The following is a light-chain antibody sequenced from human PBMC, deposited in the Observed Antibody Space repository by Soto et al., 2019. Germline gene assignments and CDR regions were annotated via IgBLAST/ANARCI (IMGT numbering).Light chain of an antibody. CDR2: DAS. V-gene: IGKV1-33*01. CDR3: QQYDNLPRLT. Sequence: DIQMTQSPSSLSASVGDRVTITCQASQDISNYLNCYQQKPGKAPKHLIYDASNLETGVPSRFSGSGSGTDFTCTISSLQPEDIATYYCQQYDNLPRLTFGGGTKVEIK. J-gene: IGKJ4*01. CDR1: QDISNY.